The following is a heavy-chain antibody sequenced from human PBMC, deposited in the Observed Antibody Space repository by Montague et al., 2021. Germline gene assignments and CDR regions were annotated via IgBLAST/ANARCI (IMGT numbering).Heavy chain of an antibody. CDR1: GDSMNTYK. J-gene: IGHJ3*01. CDR2: IYSSGNT. D-gene: IGHD1-26*01. V-gene: IGHV4-59*01. Sequence: SETLSLTCTVSGDSMNTYKWNWIRQPPGKGLEWIGYIYSSGNTNYNPSLKSRVTISVDTSRNRFSLEVRSVTAADTAKYYCAREWSAFDFWGQGIMVTVSS. CDR3: AREWSAFDF.